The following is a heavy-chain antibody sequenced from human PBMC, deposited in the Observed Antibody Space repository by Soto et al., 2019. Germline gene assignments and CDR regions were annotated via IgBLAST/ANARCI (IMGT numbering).Heavy chain of an antibody. CDR1: GGTFSSYA. CDR3: AAYDILTGRFDY. V-gene: IGHV1-69*13. Sequence: ASVKVSCKASGGTFSSYAISWVRQAPGQGLEWMGGIIPIFGTANYAQKFQGRVTITADESTSTAYMELSSLRSEDTAVYYCAAYDILTGRFDYWGQGTLVTVSS. J-gene: IGHJ4*02. D-gene: IGHD3-9*01. CDR2: IIPIFGTA.